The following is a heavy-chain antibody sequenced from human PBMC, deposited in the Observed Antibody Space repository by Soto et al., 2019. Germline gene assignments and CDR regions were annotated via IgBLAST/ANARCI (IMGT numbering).Heavy chain of an antibody. CDR1: GFSLSTGGMG. CDR3: VHSRCGGDCRQSYSSHDYYGMDS. D-gene: IGHD2-21*02. Sequence: QITLKESGPTLVKPTQTLTLTCTFSGFSLSTGGMGVGWIRQPPGKALEWLALIYWDGDRRYRPSLMSRLTIAKGTSKSRVXLXMXXMDPVDTATYYCVHSRCGGDCRQSYSSHDYYGMDSWGQGTTVTVSS. J-gene: IGHJ6*02. CDR2: IYWDGDR. V-gene: IGHV2-5*02.